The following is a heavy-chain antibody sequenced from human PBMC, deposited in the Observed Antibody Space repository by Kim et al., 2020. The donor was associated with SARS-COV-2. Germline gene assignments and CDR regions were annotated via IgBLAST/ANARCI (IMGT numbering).Heavy chain of an antibody. Sequence: ASVKVSCKVSGYTLTELSMHWVRQAPGKGLEWMGGFDPEDGETIYAQKFQGRVTMTEDTSTDTAYMELSSLRSEDTAVYYCATPYYYGSGLMRGGMDVWGQGTTVTVSS. CDR2: FDPEDGET. D-gene: IGHD3-10*01. V-gene: IGHV1-24*01. CDR1: GYTLTELS. J-gene: IGHJ6*02. CDR3: ATPYYYGSGLMRGGMDV.